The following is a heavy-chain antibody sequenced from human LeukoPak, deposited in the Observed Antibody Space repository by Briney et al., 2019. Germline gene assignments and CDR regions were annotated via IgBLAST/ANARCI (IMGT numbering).Heavy chain of an antibody. CDR2: IRSKAYGGTT. V-gene: IGHV3-49*04. J-gene: IGHJ6*02. CDR1: GFTVSNNY. Sequence: GGSLRLACSASGFTVSNNYISWVRQAPGKGLEWVGFIRSKAYGGTTEYAASVKGRFTISRDDSKSIAYLQMNSLKAEDTAVYYCTRTGDSSSWFYYYYGMDVWGQGTTVTVSS. D-gene: IGHD6-13*01. CDR3: TRTGDSSSWFYYYYGMDV.